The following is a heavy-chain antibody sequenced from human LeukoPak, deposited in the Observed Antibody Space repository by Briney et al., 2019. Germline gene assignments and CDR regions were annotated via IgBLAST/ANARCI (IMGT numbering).Heavy chain of an antibody. Sequence: GGSLRLSCAASGFTFSSYWMGWVRQAPWKGLEWVSAISGCDGSAYYADSVEGRFTISRDNSKNTLYLQMISLRAEDPAVYYCAKDGYLYPENLFDYWGQGTLVTVSS. V-gene: IGHV3-23*01. J-gene: IGHJ4*02. CDR3: AKDGYLYPENLFDY. CDR2: ISGCDGSA. D-gene: IGHD1-1*01. CDR1: GFTFSSYW.